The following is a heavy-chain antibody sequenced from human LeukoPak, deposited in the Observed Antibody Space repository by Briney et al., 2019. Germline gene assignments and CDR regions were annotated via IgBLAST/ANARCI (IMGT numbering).Heavy chain of an antibody. J-gene: IGHJ4*02. CDR3: AKRELRYFDWYIF. V-gene: IGHV3-23*01. D-gene: IGHD3-9*01. CDR2: ISGSGGST. CDR1: GYTFSRHG. Sequence: GGSLRLSCAASGYTFSRHGIHWVRQAPGKGLEWVSAISGSGGSTYYADSVKGRFTISRDNSKNTLYLQMNSLRAEDTAIYYCAKRELRYFDWYIFWGQGTLVTVSS.